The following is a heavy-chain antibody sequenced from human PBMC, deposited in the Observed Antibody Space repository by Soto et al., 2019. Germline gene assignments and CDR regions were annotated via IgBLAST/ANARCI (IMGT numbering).Heavy chain of an antibody. CDR3: VSQGDVAAAVAYYFDY. D-gene: IGHD6-13*01. V-gene: IGHV3-30*03. CDR1: GFTFSSYG. Sequence: GGSLRLSCAASGFTFSSYGMHWVRQAPGKGLEWVAVISYDGSNKYYADSVKGRFTISRDNSKNTLYLQMNSLRAEDTAVYYCVSQGDVAAAVAYYFDYWCQGTLVTVS. CDR2: ISYDGSNK. J-gene: IGHJ4*02.